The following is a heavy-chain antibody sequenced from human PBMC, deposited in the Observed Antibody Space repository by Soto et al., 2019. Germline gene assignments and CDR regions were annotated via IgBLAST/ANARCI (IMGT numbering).Heavy chain of an antibody. CDR1: GYTFTSYY. V-gene: IGHV1-46*03. Sequence: QVQLVQSGAEVKKPGASVKVSCKASGYTFTSYYMHWVRQAPGQGLEWMGIINPSDSTSYAQKFQVRVTMPSYTSTSTGQMELSSLGSEDTALYYCGRVNCIGGSCSSIDYWGQGTLVTVSS. D-gene: IGHD2-15*01. J-gene: IGHJ4*02. CDR3: GRVNCIGGSCSSIDY. CDR2: INPSDST.